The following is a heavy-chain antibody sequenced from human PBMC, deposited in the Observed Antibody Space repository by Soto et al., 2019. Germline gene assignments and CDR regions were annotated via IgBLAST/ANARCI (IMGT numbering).Heavy chain of an antibody. Sequence: SVKVSCKASGGTFSSYAISWVRQAPGQGLEWMGGIIPIFGTANYAQKFQGRVTITADESTSTAYMELSSLRSGDTAVYYCARTGYSSSWAKEFDYWGQGTLVTVSS. CDR1: GGTFSSYA. CDR3: ARTGYSSSWAKEFDY. J-gene: IGHJ4*02. V-gene: IGHV1-69*13. CDR2: IIPIFGTA. D-gene: IGHD6-13*01.